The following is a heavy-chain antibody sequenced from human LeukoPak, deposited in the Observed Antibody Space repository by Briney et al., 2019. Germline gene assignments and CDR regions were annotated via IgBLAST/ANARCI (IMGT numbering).Heavy chain of an antibody. CDR2: TYYRSKWYS. CDR1: GDSFSTNGVA. Sequence: SQTLSLTCVISGDSFSTNGVAWNWIRQSPSRGLEWLGRTYYRSKWYSDYVVSVKSRITINADTSKNQFSLHLNSVTPEDTAVYYCARGINSAFDIWGQGTLVTVSA. D-gene: IGHD2-15*01. CDR3: ARGINSAFDI. J-gene: IGHJ3*02. V-gene: IGHV6-1*01.